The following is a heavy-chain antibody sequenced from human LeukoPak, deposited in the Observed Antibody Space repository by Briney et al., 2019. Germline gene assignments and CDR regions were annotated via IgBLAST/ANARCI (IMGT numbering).Heavy chain of an antibody. Sequence: SETLSLTCTVSGASISSSSYYWAWIRQPPGKGLEWIGSIYYSGSTYYNPSLKSRVTISVDTSKNQFSLKLSSVTAADTAVYYCARDRDGYNVRNWFDPWGQGTLVTVSS. CDR1: GASISSSSYY. D-gene: IGHD5-24*01. CDR3: ARDRDGYNVRNWFDP. J-gene: IGHJ5*02. CDR2: IYYSGST. V-gene: IGHV4-39*07.